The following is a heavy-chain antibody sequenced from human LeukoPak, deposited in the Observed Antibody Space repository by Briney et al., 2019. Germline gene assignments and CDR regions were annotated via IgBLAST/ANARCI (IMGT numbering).Heavy chain of an antibody. D-gene: IGHD5-18*01. V-gene: IGHV3-7*01. CDR3: ARDAGYGYDRFDY. Sequence: GGSLRLSCAASGFTFSSYGMHWVRQAPGKGLEWVANIKEDGSDKNYVDSVKGRFTISRDNAKNSLYLQMNSLRAEDKAVYYCARDAGYGYDRFDYWGQGTQVTVSS. CDR2: IKEDGSDK. J-gene: IGHJ4*02. CDR1: GFTFSSYG.